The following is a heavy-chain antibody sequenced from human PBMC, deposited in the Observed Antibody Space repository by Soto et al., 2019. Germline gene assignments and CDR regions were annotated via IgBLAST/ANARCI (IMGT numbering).Heavy chain of an antibody. CDR3: ARNMDYYYGRGSGNGHGV. V-gene: IGHV1-2*02. Sequence: QVQLVQSGAEVKEPGDSGRVSCEASGYTFTAYYIHWVRQAPGQGLVWMGWINPKFGDTTYAQDFQGRVSMTRDMSISTVYMELSRLTSDDTAIYYCARNMDYYYGRGSGNGHGVWGQGTTVTVFS. CDR1: GYTFTAYY. CDR2: INPKFGDT. J-gene: IGHJ6*02. D-gene: IGHD3-10*02.